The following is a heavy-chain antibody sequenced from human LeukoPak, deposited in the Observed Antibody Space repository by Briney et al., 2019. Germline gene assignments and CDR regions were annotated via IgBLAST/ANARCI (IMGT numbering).Heavy chain of an antibody. V-gene: IGHV3-7*03. CDR2: INQDGSEK. Sequence: GGSLRLSCAASGFTFSTYYMTWVRQAPGKGLEWVANINQDGSEKYYVDSVKGRFTISRDNAKNSLYLQMNSLRAEDTALYYCARDREQQLAYYFDYWGQGTLVTVSS. CDR1: GFTFSTYY. D-gene: IGHD6-13*01. J-gene: IGHJ4*02. CDR3: ARDREQQLAYYFDY.